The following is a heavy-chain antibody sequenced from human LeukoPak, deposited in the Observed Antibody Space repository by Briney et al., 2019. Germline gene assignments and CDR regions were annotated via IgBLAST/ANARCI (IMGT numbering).Heavy chain of an antibody. CDR1: GFTFSDYY. J-gene: IGHJ3*02. CDR2: ISSSGSTI. CDR3: ARTSMIVVDAFDI. D-gene: IGHD3-22*01. Sequence: GGSLRLSCAASGFTFSDYYMSWIRQAPGKGLEWVSYISSSGSTIYYADSVKGRFTISRDNAKNSLYLQMNSLRAEDTAVYYCARTSMIVVDAFDIWGQGTMVTVSS. V-gene: IGHV3-11*01.